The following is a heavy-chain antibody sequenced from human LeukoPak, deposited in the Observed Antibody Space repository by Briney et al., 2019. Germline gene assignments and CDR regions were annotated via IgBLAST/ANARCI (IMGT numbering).Heavy chain of an antibody. J-gene: IGHJ6*02. V-gene: IGHV3-7*01. CDR1: GFTFSNYG. Sequence: GGSLRLSCAGSGFTFSNYGMSWVRQPPGKGLEWVASVNQDGSEKYLLDSVKGRFTTSKDNAKNSLYLQMNSLRAEDTAVYYCARGHYGLEDWGQRTTVTVS. CDR2: VNQDGSEK. CDR3: ARGHYGLED.